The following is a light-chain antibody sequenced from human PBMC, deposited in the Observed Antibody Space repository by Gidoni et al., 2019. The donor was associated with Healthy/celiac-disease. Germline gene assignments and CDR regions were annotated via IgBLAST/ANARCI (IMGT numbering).Light chain of an antibody. CDR3: QQRYSTPLT. CDR1: QSISSN. V-gene: IGKV1-39*01. J-gene: IGKJ4*01. CDR2: AAS. Sequence: SQLTKSPASLSASVGDRVTITCRASQSISSNLYWYQQKPGQAPKLLIYAASSLHSGVPSRFSGSGSGTDFTLTISSLQPEAFAAYYCQQRYSTPLTFGGGTKVEIK.